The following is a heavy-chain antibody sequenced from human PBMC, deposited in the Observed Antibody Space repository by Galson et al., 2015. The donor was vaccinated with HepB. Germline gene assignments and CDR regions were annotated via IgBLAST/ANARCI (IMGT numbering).Heavy chain of an antibody. J-gene: IGHJ4*02. Sequence: SVKVSCKASGYTFTSHTLDWLRQAPGQGPEWVGRINTYNGQTEFAQKFQGRVTMTIETSTSTAYMELRSLRSDDTAVYYCARGNFDEEAFDYWGQGTLVTVSS. CDR3: ARGNFDEEAFDY. CDR1: GYTFTSHT. V-gene: IGHV1-18*01. CDR2: INTYNGQT.